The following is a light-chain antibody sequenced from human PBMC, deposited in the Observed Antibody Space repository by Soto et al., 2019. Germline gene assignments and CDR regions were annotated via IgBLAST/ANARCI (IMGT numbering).Light chain of an antibody. CDR1: QSVGSY. CDR2: DAT. Sequence: VLTQSPANLSLSPGESAALSCRASQSVGSYLAWLQQVPGQAPRLLIYDATNRANGIPAKFRGSGSGTDFTLTISNLQPDDFATYYCQQYDSYSSGPFGQGTRVEIK. J-gene: IGKJ1*01. CDR3: QQYDSYSSGP. V-gene: IGKV3-11*01.